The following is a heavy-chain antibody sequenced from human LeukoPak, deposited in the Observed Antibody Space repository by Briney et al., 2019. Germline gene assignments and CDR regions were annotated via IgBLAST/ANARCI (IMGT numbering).Heavy chain of an antibody. Sequence: GGSLRLSCAAFGFTFSSYAMHWVRQAPGKGLEYVSAISSNGGSTYYANSVKGRFTISRDNSKNTLYLQMGSLRAEDMAVYYCARGDSGDSSGYYDAFDIWGQGTMVTVSS. CDR1: GFTFSSYA. CDR3: ARGDSGDSSGYYDAFDI. D-gene: IGHD3-22*01. J-gene: IGHJ3*02. CDR2: ISSNGGST. V-gene: IGHV3-64*01.